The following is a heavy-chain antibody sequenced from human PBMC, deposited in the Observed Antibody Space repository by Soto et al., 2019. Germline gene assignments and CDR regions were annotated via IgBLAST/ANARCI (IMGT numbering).Heavy chain of an antibody. D-gene: IGHD6-13*01. CDR3: AKADYSYSWAPGDY. CDR1: GFPFSSYT. V-gene: IGHV3-48*01. Sequence: PGGSLRHSCVASGFPFSSYTMNWVRQAPGKGLEWISSITGTGSPIDYADSVKGRFTIARDNAKNTLYLQMNSLRVEDTALYYCAKADYSYSWAPGDYWGQGTLVTVSS. CDR2: ITGTGSPI. J-gene: IGHJ4*02.